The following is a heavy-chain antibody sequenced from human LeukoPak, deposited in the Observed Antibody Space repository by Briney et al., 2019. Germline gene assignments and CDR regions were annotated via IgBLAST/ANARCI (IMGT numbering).Heavy chain of an antibody. Sequence: GASVKVSCKASGYTFTGYYMHWVRQAPGQGLEWMGWINPNSGGTNYAQKFQDRVIMTSDTSVSTAYMELSSLTSDDTAVYYCTRELHDYITHGGVYWGQGTLVTVSS. D-gene: IGHD1-14*01. CDR1: GYTFTGYY. CDR2: INPNSGGT. J-gene: IGHJ4*02. V-gene: IGHV1-2*02. CDR3: TRELHDYITHGGVY.